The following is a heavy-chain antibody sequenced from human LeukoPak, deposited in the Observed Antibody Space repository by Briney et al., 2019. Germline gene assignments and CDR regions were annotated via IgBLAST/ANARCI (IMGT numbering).Heavy chain of an antibody. V-gene: IGHV4-38-2*01. CDR2: IYHSGST. CDR1: GYSFSSGYY. J-gene: IGHJ5*02. D-gene: IGHD3-10*01. Sequence: PSETLSLTCAVSGYSFSSGYYWGWIRPPPGKGLEWIGSIYHSGSTYYNPSLKSRVTISVDTSNNQFSLKLISVTAADTAVYYCARTYGSGSYYSWFDPWGEGTLVTVSS. CDR3: ARTYGSGSYYSWFDP.